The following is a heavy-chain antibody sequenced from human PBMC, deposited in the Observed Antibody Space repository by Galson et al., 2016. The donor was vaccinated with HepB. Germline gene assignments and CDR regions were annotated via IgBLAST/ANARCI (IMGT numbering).Heavy chain of an antibody. D-gene: IGHD2-2*01. V-gene: IGHV6-1*01. CDR3: ARDGGFSADSFDY. CDR1: GDSVSSNSAT. CDR2: TYYRSRWYN. Sequence: CAISGDSVSSNSATWRWLRQSPSRGLEWLGRTYYRSRWYNDYAVSLKSRITINPDTSKNQFSLQLNSVTPEDTAVYYCARDGGFSADSFDYWGREPWSPSPQ. J-gene: IGHJ4*02.